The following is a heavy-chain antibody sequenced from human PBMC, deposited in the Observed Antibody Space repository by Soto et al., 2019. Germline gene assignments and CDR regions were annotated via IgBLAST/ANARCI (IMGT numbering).Heavy chain of an antibody. J-gene: IGHJ4*02. CDR3: ARLPGIAAAGNIDY. Sequence: SETLSLTCTVSGGSISSSSYYWGWIRQPPGKGLEWIGSIYYSGSTYYNPSLKSRVTISVDTSKNQFSLKLSSVTAADTAVYYCARLPGIAAAGNIDYWGQGTLVTVSS. D-gene: IGHD6-13*01. CDR2: IYYSGST. CDR1: GGSISSSSYY. V-gene: IGHV4-39*01.